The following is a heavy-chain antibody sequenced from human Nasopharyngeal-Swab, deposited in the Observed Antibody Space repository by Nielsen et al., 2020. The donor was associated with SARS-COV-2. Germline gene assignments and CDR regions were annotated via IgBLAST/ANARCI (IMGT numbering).Heavy chain of an antibody. Sequence: SETLSLTCTVSGGSISSSSYCWGWIRQPPGKGLEWIGSIYYSGSTYYNPSLKSRVTISVDTSKNQFSLKLSSVTAADTAVYYCARHPHMVRGVSGWFDPWGQGTLVTVSS. CDR3: ARHPHMVRGVSGWFDP. J-gene: IGHJ5*02. CDR1: GGSISSSSYC. CDR2: IYYSGST. D-gene: IGHD3-10*01. V-gene: IGHV4-39*01.